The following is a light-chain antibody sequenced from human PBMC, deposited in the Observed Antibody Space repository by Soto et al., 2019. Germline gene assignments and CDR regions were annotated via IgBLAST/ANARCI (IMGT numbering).Light chain of an antibody. CDR1: QGISSW. V-gene: IGKV1-12*01. CDR3: HQASSFPLT. J-gene: IGKJ4*01. CDR2: KAS. Sequence: DIQMTQSPSFVSASEGDRVTITCRASQGISSWLSWYQQKPGTAPTLLVYKASTLQDGVPSRFSGSGSGTDFTLTINSLQPEDFGTYYCHQASSFPLTFGGGTKVEIK.